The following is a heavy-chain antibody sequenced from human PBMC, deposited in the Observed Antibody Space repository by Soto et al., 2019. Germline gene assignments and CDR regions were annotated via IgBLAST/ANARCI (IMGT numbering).Heavy chain of an antibody. CDR1: GFTFSNYA. CDR2: IAGDSATA. V-gene: IGHV3-23*01. CDR3: GKQSGTSCYAPLDY. D-gene: IGHD2-15*01. Sequence: EVQLLESGGGLVQPGGSLRLSCAASGFTFSNYAMSWVRQAPGKGLEWVSAIAGDSATAYYTDSVKGRFTISRDNSKNTLYLQVNSLRAEDTAVYYCGKQSGTSCYAPLDYWGQGTLVTVSS. J-gene: IGHJ4*02.